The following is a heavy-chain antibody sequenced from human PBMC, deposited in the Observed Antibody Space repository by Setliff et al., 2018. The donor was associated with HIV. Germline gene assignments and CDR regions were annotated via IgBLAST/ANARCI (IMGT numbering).Heavy chain of an antibody. CDR2: IKQDGSEK. V-gene: IGHV3-7*01. CDR3: ARDISGWFSRQGSDY. J-gene: IGHJ4*02. CDR1: GFTFSIYW. D-gene: IGHD6-19*01. Sequence: GGSLRLSCAASGFTFSIYWMSWVRQAPGKGLEWVANIKQDGSEKYNVDSVKGRFTISRDNAKNSLYLQMNSLRAEDTAVYYCARDISGWFSRQGSDYWGQGTLVTVSS.